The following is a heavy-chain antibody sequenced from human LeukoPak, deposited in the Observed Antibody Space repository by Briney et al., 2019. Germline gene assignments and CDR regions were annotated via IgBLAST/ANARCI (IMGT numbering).Heavy chain of an antibody. V-gene: IGHV3-48*03. CDR2: ISSSGSTI. D-gene: IGHD6-19*01. Sequence: GGSLRLSCAASGFTFSSYEMNWVRQAPGKGLEWVSYISSSGSTIYYADSVKGRFTISRDNAKNSLYLQMNSLRAEDTAVYYCASRAGGAVAVYFDYWGQGTLVTVSS. CDR1: GFTFSSYE. J-gene: IGHJ4*02. CDR3: ASRAGGAVAVYFDY.